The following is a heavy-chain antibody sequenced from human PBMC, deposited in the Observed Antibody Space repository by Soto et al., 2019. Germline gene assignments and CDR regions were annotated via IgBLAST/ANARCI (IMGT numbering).Heavy chain of an antibody. CDR1: GFTFSSYA. V-gene: IGHV3-23*01. D-gene: IGHD4-4*01. Sequence: FAASGFTFSSYAMSWVRQAPGKGLEWVSAISGSGGSTYYADSVKGRFTISRDNSKNTLYLQMNSLRAEDTAVYYCAREGINNYNEYYFDSWGQGTVVTVSS. CDR2: ISGSGGST. J-gene: IGHJ4*02. CDR3: AREGINNYNEYYFDS.